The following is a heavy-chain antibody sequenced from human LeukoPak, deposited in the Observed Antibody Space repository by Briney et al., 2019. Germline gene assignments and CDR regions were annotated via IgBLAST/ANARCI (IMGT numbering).Heavy chain of an antibody. CDR2: ISAYNGNT. D-gene: IGHD6-13*01. Sequence: ASVKVSCKASGYTFTSYYMHWVRQAPGQGLEWMGWISAYNGNTNYAQKLQGRVTMTTDTSTSTAYLELRSLRSDDTAVYYCARSITGIGAFDIWGQGTMVTVSS. V-gene: IGHV1-18*04. J-gene: IGHJ3*02. CDR1: GYTFTSYY. CDR3: ARSITGIGAFDI.